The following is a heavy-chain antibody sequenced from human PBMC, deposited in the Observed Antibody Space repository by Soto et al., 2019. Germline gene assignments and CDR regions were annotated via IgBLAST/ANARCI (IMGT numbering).Heavy chain of an antibody. CDR2: IYYSGST. CDR3: ASTYYYDSSGYYRPKYFDY. V-gene: IGHV4-30-4*01. Sequence: SETLSLTCTVSGGSISSGDYYWILIRQPPGKGLEWIGYIYYSGSTYYNPSLKSRVTISVDTSKNQFSLKLSSVTAADTAVYYCASTYYYDSSGYYRPKYFDYWGQGTLVTVS. D-gene: IGHD3-22*01. J-gene: IGHJ4*02. CDR1: GGSISSGDYY.